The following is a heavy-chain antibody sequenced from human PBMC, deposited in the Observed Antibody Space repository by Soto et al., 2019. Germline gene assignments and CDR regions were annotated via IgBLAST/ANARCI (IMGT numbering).Heavy chain of an antibody. J-gene: IGHJ4*02. CDR2: MYYSGST. CDR1: GCSISSSSYY. Sequence: QLQLQESGPGLVKPSETLSLTCTVSGCSISSSSYYWGWIRQPPGKGLEWIGTMYYSGSTYYNPSLKIRGTISVYTSKNQFSLKLSSVTASDTAVYYCAREKVGATNYFEYWGQGTLVTVSS. D-gene: IGHD1-26*01. V-gene: IGHV4-39*02. CDR3: AREKVGATNYFEY.